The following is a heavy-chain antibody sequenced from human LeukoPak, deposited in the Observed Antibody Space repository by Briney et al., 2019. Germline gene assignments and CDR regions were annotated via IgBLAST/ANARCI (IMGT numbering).Heavy chain of an antibody. CDR2: IYYSGST. Sequence: PSETLSLTCTVSGGSISSGDYYWSWIRQPPEKGLEWIGYIYYSGSTYYNPSLKSRVTISVDTSKNQLSLKLTSVTAADTAVYYCARPYYYDSRIDPWGQGTLVTVSS. CDR1: GGSISSGDYY. V-gene: IGHV4-30-4*01. J-gene: IGHJ5*02. CDR3: ARPYYYDSRIDP. D-gene: IGHD3-22*01.